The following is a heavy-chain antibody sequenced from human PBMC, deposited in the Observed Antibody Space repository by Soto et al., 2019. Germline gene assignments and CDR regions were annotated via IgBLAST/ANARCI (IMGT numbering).Heavy chain of an antibody. CDR2: IYNDGTS. J-gene: IGHJ4*02. Sequence: EVQLVETGGGLIQPGGSLRLSCATAGFTVSNTYMSWVRQAPGKGLEWVSGIYNDGTSKYADSVKGRFTISRDNYKSTVYLEMRSLRAEDTAIYFCAKQAEYIHDPFDYWGQGTPVTVSS. V-gene: IGHV3-53*02. CDR3: AKQAEYIHDPFDY. CDR1: GFTVSNTY. D-gene: IGHD6-6*01.